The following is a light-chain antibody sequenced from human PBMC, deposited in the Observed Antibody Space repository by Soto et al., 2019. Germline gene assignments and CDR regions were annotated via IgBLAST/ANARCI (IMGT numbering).Light chain of an antibody. CDR1: QSSSSY. J-gene: IGKJ1*01. Sequence: DIQMTQSPSSLSASVGDRVTITCRASQSSSSYLNWYQQKPGKAPKLLIYAASILQSGVPSRFSGSGSGTDFTLTISSLQPEDFATYYCQQSYSTPWTFGQGTKVEIK. V-gene: IGKV1-39*01. CDR3: QQSYSTPWT. CDR2: AAS.